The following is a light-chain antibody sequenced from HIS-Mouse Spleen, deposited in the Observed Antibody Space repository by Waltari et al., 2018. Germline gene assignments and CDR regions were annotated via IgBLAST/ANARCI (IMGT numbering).Light chain of an antibody. CDR3: QAWDSSTVV. Sequence: SYELTQPPSASVSPGQTARIPCSGEKLGDTYACWYQQKPGQSPGLVTYQDSKRPSGIPERFSGSNCGNTATLTISGTQAMDEADYYCQAWDSSTVVFGGGTKLTVL. V-gene: IGLV3-1*01. CDR1: KLGDTY. J-gene: IGLJ2*01. CDR2: QDS.